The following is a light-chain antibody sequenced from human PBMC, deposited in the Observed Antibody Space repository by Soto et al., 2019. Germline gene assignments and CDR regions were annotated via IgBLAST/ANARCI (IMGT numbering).Light chain of an antibody. V-gene: IGKV3-15*01. J-gene: IGKJ4*01. CDR1: QGVSTT. CDR2: DTS. Sequence: EIVMRQSPATLSVSPGESATLSCRASQGVSTTLAWYQHKPGQTPRLLIYDTSTRATGIPARFSGSRSGTEFTLTISSLQSEDFAVYYCQPYNNWPLTFGGGTKVEIK. CDR3: QPYNNWPLT.